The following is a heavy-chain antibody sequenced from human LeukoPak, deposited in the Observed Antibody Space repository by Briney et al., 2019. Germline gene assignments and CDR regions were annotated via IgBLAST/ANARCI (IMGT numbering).Heavy chain of an antibody. CDR2: IYYSGST. Sequence: SETLSLTCTVSGGSISSSSYYWGWIHQPPGKGLEWIGSIYYSGSTYYNPSLKSRVTISVDTSKNQFSLKLSSVTAADTAVYYCARLRDWFDPWGQGTLVTVSS. CDR1: GGSISSSSYY. CDR3: ARLRDWFDP. V-gene: IGHV4-39*01. J-gene: IGHJ5*02.